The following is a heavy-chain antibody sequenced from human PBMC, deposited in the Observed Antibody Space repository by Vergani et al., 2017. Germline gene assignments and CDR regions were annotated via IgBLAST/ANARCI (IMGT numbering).Heavy chain of an antibody. J-gene: IGHJ5*02. D-gene: IGHD6-19*01. CDR1: GASIRSSNYY. CDR3: ARHSTVEWLVKLGWIDP. Sequence: QLQLQESGPGLVKPSATLSLTCSVSGASIRSSNYYWGWIRQPPGKGLEWIARIYYSGCTYYNPSLKSRVTISVDTSKNQFSLKLSSVTAADTAVYFCARHSTVEWLVKLGWIDPWGKGILVTVSS. V-gene: IGHV4-39*01. CDR2: IYYSGCT.